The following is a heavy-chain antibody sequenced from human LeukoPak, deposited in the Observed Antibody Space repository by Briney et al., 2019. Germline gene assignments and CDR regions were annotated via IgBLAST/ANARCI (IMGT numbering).Heavy chain of an antibody. Sequence: GGSLRLSCAASGFTFSSYAMHWVRQAPGKGLEWVAVISYDGSNKYYADSVKGRFTISRDNSKNTLYLQMNSLRAEDTAVYYCARGVRTLSSGSDWFDPWGQGTLVTVYS. J-gene: IGHJ5*02. D-gene: IGHD3-10*01. CDR1: GFTFSSYA. V-gene: IGHV3-30*04. CDR2: ISYDGSNK. CDR3: ARGVRTLSSGSDWFDP.